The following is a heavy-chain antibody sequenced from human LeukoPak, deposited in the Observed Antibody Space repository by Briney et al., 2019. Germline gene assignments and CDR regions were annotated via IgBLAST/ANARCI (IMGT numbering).Heavy chain of an antibody. CDR1: GFTFSSYS. V-gene: IGHV3-21*01. J-gene: IGHJ3*02. CDR3: AGEGSSSDAFDI. CDR2: ISSSSSYI. Sequence: GGSLRLSCAASGFTFSSYSMNWLRQAPGKGLEWVSSISSSSSYICYADSVKGRFTISRDNAKNSLYLRMNSLRAEDTAVYYCAGEGSSSDAFDIWGQGTMVTVSS. D-gene: IGHD6-13*01.